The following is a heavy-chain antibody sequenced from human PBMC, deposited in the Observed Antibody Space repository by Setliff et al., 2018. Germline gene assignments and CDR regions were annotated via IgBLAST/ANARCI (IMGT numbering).Heavy chain of an antibody. Sequence: SETLSLTCNVSGVSVTSSYWSWMRQRPGKGLEWIGNIFYNGRTNYNPSLQSRVTISVDTSRNQISLTLSSVTAADTAVYYCARLPRTVTHFDYWGQGALVTVSS. CDR1: GVSVTSSY. D-gene: IGHD4-17*01. CDR3: ARLPRTVTHFDY. V-gene: IGHV4-59*02. CDR2: IFYNGRT. J-gene: IGHJ4*02.